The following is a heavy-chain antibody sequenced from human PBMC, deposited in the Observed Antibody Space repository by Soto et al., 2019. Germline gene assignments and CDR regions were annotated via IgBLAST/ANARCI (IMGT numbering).Heavy chain of an antibody. CDR1: GGTFSSYA. V-gene: IGHV1-69*01. CDR3: ARGMRGPAAICNWFDP. D-gene: IGHD2-2*01. CDR2: IIPIFGTA. J-gene: IGHJ5*02. Sequence: QVQLVQSGAEVKKPGSSVKVSCKASGGTFSSYAISWVRQAPGQGLEWMGGIIPIFGTANYAQKFQGRVTITADESTSTAYMERSSLRSEDTAVYYCARGMRGPAAICNWFDPWGQGTLVTVSS.